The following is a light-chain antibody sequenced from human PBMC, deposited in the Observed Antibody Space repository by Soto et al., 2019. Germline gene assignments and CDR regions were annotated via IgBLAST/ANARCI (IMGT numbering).Light chain of an antibody. CDR3: QQGYSIHALT. CDR2: DLS. V-gene: IGKV1-39*01. CDR1: QTISTY. Sequence: DIQMTHAPSSLSASVGERVTISCLASQTISTYLHWYQHKPGRAPRLLISDLSTLQSGVPGRFRGSGSETEFTLTITYLQPDDFATYYCQQGYSIHALTFGVGTKVELK. J-gene: IGKJ1*01.